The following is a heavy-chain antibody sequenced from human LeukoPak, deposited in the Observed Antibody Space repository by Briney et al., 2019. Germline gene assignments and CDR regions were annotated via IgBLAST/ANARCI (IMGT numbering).Heavy chain of an antibody. CDR3: ARADYGSGSYYTGY. J-gene: IGHJ4*02. D-gene: IGHD3-10*01. V-gene: IGHV4-39*01. CDR2: IYYSGST. Sequence: SETLSLTCTVSGGSISSSSYYWGWIRQPPGKGLEWIGSIYYSGSTYYNPSLKSRVTISVDTSKNQFSLKLSSVTAADTAVYYCARADYGSGSYYTGYWGQGTLVTVSS. CDR1: GGSISSSSYY.